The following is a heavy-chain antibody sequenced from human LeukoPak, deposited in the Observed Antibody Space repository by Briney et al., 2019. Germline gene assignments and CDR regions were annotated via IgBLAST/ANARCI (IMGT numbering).Heavy chain of an antibody. Sequence: ASVKVSFKASGYTFTSYYMHWVRQAPGQGLEWMGIINPSSGSITYAQKFQGRVTMTRDTPTSTVYMELSSLRSEDTAVYYCARSREDYDSSGYYTYFFDYWGQGTLVTVSS. D-gene: IGHD3-22*01. CDR3: ARSREDYDSSGYYTYFFDY. J-gene: IGHJ4*02. CDR1: GYTFTSYY. V-gene: IGHV1-46*01. CDR2: INPSSGSI.